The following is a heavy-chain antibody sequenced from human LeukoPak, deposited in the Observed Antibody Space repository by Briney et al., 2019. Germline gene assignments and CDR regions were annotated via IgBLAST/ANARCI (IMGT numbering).Heavy chain of an antibody. CDR1: GGSISSYY. J-gene: IGHJ2*01. Sequence: SETLFLTCTVSGGSISSYYWSWIRQPPGKGLEWIGYIYYSGSTNYNPSLKSRVTISVDTSKNQFSLKLSSVTAADTAVYYCARVMAADWYFDLWGRGTLVTVSS. V-gene: IGHV4-59*01. CDR3: ARVMAADWYFDL. D-gene: IGHD6-25*01. CDR2: IYYSGST.